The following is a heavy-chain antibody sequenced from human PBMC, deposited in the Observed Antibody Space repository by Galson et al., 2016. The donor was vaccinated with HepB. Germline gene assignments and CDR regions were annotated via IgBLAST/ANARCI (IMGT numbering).Heavy chain of an antibody. CDR2: IYYSGTT. D-gene: IGHD4-23*01. Sequence: TLSLTCTVSGGSISSGGFYWTWIRQNPGKGLAWIGNIYYSGTTHYNLSLKSRVTISEDTSNNQFSLKLTSVTAADTAVYYCARVAGNPGRTAYYDYWGQGSLVTVSS. V-gene: IGHV4-31*03. CDR3: ARVAGNPGRTAYYDY. J-gene: IGHJ4*02. CDR1: GGSISSGGFY.